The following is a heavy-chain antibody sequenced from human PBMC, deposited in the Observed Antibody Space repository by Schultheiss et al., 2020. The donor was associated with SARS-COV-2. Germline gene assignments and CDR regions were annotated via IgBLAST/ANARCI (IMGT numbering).Heavy chain of an antibody. CDR2: ISSSSSTI. J-gene: IGHJ4*02. V-gene: IGHV3-48*01. Sequence: GGSLRLSCAASGFTFSSYAMHWVRQAPGKGLEWVSYISSSSSTIYYADSVKGRFTISRDNAKNSLYLQMNSLRAEDTAVYYCARLSAAAGYDTFDYWGQGTLVTVSS. D-gene: IGHD6-13*01. CDR3: ARLSAAAGYDTFDY. CDR1: GFTFSSYA.